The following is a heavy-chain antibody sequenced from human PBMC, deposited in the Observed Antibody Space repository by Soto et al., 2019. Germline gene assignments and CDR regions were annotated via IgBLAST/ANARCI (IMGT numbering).Heavy chain of an antibody. CDR2: ISSSGSTI. J-gene: IGHJ4*02. V-gene: IGHV3-48*03. CDR3: ARDPPGYYYDSKIAFDY. Sequence: GGSLRLSCAASGFTFSSYEMNWVRQAPGKGLEWVSYISSSGSTIYYADSVKGRFTISRDNAKNSLYLQMNSLRAEDTAVYYCARDPPGYYYDSKIAFDYWGQGTLVTVSS. CDR1: GFTFSSYE. D-gene: IGHD3-22*01.